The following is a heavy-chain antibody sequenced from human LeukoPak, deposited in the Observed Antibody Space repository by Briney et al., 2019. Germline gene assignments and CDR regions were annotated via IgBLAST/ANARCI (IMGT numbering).Heavy chain of an antibody. D-gene: IGHD6-13*01. CDR2: ISGSSTTI. CDR1: GFSFSSYS. V-gene: IGHV3-48*04. Sequence: GGSLRLSCAASGFSFSSYSMNWVRQAPGKGLEWVSYISGSSTTIYYTDSVKGRFTISRDNAKNSLYLQMNSLRVEDTALYFCAKWNRQPLVKGWFDSWGQGTLVTVSS. CDR3: AKWNRQPLVKGWFDS. J-gene: IGHJ5*01.